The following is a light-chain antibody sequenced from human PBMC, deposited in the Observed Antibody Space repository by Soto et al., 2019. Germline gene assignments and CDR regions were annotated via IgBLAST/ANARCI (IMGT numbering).Light chain of an antibody. CDR1: QSVSSSY. J-gene: IGKJ4*01. Sequence: EIVLTQSPGTLSLSTGERATLSCRASQSVSSSYLAWYQQKPGQAPRLLIYGASSRATGIPDRFSGSGSGTDFTITISRLEPEDFAVYYCQQYGSSPLTFGGGTKVDIK. CDR2: GAS. CDR3: QQYGSSPLT. V-gene: IGKV3-20*01.